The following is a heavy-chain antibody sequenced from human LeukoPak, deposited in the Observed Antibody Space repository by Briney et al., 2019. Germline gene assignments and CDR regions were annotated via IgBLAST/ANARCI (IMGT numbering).Heavy chain of an antibody. J-gene: IGHJ2*01. V-gene: IGHV3-15*01. Sequence: GGSLRLSCAASGFTLANAWMSWVRQAPGKGLEWVGRIKSKTDGGTADYAAPVTGRFTISRDDSKNTLYLQMNSLKIEDTAVYYCTTEGYPPWYFDLWGRGTLVTVTS. D-gene: IGHD3-16*02. CDR2: IKSKTDGGTA. CDR3: TTEGYPPWYFDL. CDR1: GFTLANAW.